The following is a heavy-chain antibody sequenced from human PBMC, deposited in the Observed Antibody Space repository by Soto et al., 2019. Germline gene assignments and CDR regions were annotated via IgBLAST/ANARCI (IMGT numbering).Heavy chain of an antibody. Sequence: SDTLSLTCAVYGGSFSGYYWRWIRQPPGKGLEWIGEINHSGSTNYNPSLKSRVTISVDTSKNQFSLKLSSVTAADTAVYYCARSPSYYDFWSGYGRATGYYFDYWGQETLVTVSS. D-gene: IGHD3-3*01. CDR3: ARSPSYYDFWSGYGRATGYYFDY. CDR1: GGSFSGYY. V-gene: IGHV4-34*01. J-gene: IGHJ4*01. CDR2: INHSGST.